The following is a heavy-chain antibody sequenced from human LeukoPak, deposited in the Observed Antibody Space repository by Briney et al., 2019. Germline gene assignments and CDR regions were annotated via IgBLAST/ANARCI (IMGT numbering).Heavy chain of an antibody. V-gene: IGHV3-23*01. D-gene: IGHD3-22*01. J-gene: IGHJ4*02. Sequence: GGSLRLSCAASGFTFSSYAMSWVRQAPGKGLEWVSAISGSGGSTYYADSVKGWFTISRDNSKNTLYLQMNSLRAEDTAVYCCAKGDSMIVEVDFDYWGQGTLVTVSS. CDR3: AKGDSMIVEVDFDY. CDR1: GFTFSSYA. CDR2: ISGSGGST.